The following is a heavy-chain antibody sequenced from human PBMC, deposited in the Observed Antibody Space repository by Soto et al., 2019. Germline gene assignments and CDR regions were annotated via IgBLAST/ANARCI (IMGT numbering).Heavy chain of an antibody. CDR3: ARGGSDSGYRHFDY. J-gene: IGHJ4*02. Sequence: PGGSLRLSCAASGLTFSSYWMSWVRQAPGKGLEWVANIKQDGSEKYYVDSVKGRFTISRDNAKNSLYLQVNSLRAEDTAVYYCARGGSDSGYRHFDYWGQGTLVTVSS. V-gene: IGHV3-7*01. D-gene: IGHD5-12*01. CDR2: IKQDGSEK. CDR1: GLTFSSYW.